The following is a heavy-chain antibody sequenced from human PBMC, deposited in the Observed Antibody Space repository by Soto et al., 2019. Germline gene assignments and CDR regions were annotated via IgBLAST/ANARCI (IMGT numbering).Heavy chain of an antibody. J-gene: IGHJ6*02. V-gene: IGHV1-69*01. Sequence: QVQLVQSGAEVKKPGSSVKVSCKASGGTFSSYAISWVRQAPGQGLEWMGGIIPIFDTANYAQKFQGRVTITADESTSTAYMELSSLRSEDTAVYYCARAPTNWNYHYYYYGMDVWGQGTTVTVSS. D-gene: IGHD1-7*01. CDR2: IIPIFDTA. CDR1: GGTFSSYA. CDR3: ARAPTNWNYHYYYYGMDV.